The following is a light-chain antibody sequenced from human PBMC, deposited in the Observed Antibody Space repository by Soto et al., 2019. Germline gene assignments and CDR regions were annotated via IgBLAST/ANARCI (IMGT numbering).Light chain of an antibody. Sequence: EFVWTQSPGTLSLSPGERATLSCRASQTVRNNYLAWYQQKPGQAPRLLIYDASSRATGIPDRFSGGGSGTDFTLTTSRLEPEDFALYYCQQFSSYPLTFGGGTKVEIK. CDR3: QQFSSYPLT. V-gene: IGKV3-20*01. CDR2: DAS. CDR1: QTVRNNY. J-gene: IGKJ4*01.